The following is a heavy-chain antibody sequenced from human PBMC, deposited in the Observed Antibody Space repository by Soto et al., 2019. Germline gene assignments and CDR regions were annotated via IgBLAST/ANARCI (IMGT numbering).Heavy chain of an antibody. V-gene: IGHV3-74*01. Sequence: GGSLRLSCAASGFTFSSYWMHWVRQAPGKGLVWVSRINSDGSSTSYADSVKGRFTISRDNAKNTLYLQMNSLRAEDTAVYYCARDPGVIAVKAYYYYMDVWGKGTTVTVSS. J-gene: IGHJ6*03. CDR1: GFTFSSYW. CDR2: INSDGSST. CDR3: ARDPGVIAVKAYYYYMDV. D-gene: IGHD3-16*02.